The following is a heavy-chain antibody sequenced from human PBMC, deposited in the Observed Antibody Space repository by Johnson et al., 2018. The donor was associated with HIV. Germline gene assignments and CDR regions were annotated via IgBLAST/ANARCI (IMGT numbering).Heavy chain of an antibody. Sequence: MQLVESGGGVVQPGRSLRLSCAASGFTFSTYGIHWVRQAPGKGLEWVSFIRYDGKDKYYADFVKGRFTISRDNSKKTLSLQMNSLRPEDTAVYYCVRGGQWGATDAFDVWGQGTMVTVSS. V-gene: IGHV3-30*02. CDR1: GFTFSTYG. CDR3: VRGGQWGATDAFDV. CDR2: IRYDGKDK. D-gene: IGHD6-19*01. J-gene: IGHJ3*01.